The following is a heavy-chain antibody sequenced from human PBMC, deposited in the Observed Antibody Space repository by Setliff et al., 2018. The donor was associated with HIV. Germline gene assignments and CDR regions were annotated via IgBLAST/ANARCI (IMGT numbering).Heavy chain of an antibody. CDR3: ASPRRGWGIAAAGTIDY. Sequence: PSETLSLTCTVSGGSINSTSYYWGWIRQPPGKGLEWIGSIYYSGSTYYNPSLRGRLTISVDTSKNQFSRKLSSVTAADTAVYYCASPRRGWGIAAAGTIDYWGQGTLVTVSS. CDR1: GGSINSTSYY. J-gene: IGHJ4*02. CDR2: IYYSGST. D-gene: IGHD6-13*01. V-gene: IGHV4-39*01.